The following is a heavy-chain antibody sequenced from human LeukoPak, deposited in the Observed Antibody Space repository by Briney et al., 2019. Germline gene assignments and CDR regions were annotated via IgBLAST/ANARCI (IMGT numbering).Heavy chain of an antibody. Sequence: LRLSCAASGFTFSTYSMNWVRQHPGKGLEWIGYIYYSGSTYYNPSLKSRVTISVDTSKNQFSLKLSSVTAADTAVYYCARAPGYGDYHPSGFDYWGQGTLVTVSS. CDR3: ARAPGYGDYHPSGFDY. J-gene: IGHJ4*02. CDR2: IYYSGST. D-gene: IGHD4-17*01. V-gene: IGHV4-31*02. CDR1: GFTFSTYS.